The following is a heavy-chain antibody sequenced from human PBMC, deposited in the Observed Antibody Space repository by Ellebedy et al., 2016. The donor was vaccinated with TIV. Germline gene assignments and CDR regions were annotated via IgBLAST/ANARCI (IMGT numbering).Heavy chain of an antibody. D-gene: IGHD4-17*01. J-gene: IGHJ4*02. Sequence: SETLSLTCTVSGGSISSYYWSWIRQPPGKGLEWIAYIYYSGSTNYNPSLKSRVTISVDTSKNQFSLKLRSVTAADTAVYYCARQSYGDYPVDYWGQGILVTVSS. V-gene: IGHV4-59*01. CDR3: ARQSYGDYPVDY. CDR2: IYYSGST. CDR1: GGSISSYY.